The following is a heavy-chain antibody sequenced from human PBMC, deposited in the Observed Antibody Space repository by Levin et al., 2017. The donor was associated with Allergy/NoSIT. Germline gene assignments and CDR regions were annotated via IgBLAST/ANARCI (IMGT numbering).Heavy chain of an antibody. V-gene: IGHV4-61*01. D-gene: IGHD3-10*01. CDR1: GGSVNTGTFY. CDR2: IYYSGST. Sequence: SETLSLTCTVSGGSVNTGTFYWSWIRQPPGKGLEWIGYIYYSGSTNYNPSLRSRVTISVDTSKNQFSLKLSSVTAADTAVYYCATDTYHYGSEFWGQGTMVTVSS. CDR3: ATDTYHYGSEF. J-gene: IGHJ3*01.